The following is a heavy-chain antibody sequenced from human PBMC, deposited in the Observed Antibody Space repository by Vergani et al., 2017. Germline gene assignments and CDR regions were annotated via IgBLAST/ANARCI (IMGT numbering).Heavy chain of an antibody. Sequence: QLQLQESGPGLVKPSETLSLTCTVSGGSISSSSYYWGWIRQPPGKGLEWIGRIYYSGSTYYNPSLKSRVTISVDTSKNQFSLKLSSVTAADTAVYYCARVRYYDSSGYSGWFDPWGQGTLVTVSS. V-gene: IGHV4-39*07. CDR1: GGSISSSSYY. CDR2: IYYSGST. D-gene: IGHD3-22*01. CDR3: ARVRYYDSSGYSGWFDP. J-gene: IGHJ5*02.